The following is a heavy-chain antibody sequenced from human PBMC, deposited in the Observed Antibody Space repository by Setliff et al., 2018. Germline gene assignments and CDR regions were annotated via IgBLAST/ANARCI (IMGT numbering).Heavy chain of an antibody. Sequence: PGGSLRLSCAASGFTFSSYWMSWVRQAPGKGLEWVANIKQDGSEKYYVDSVKGRFTISRDNSKNTLYLQMNSLRAEDTAVYYCAKGEYSYGNNYYSYGMDVWGQGTTVTVSS. CDR3: AKGEYSYGNNYYSYGMDV. CDR1: GFTFSSYW. CDR2: IKQDGSEK. D-gene: IGHD5-18*01. J-gene: IGHJ6*02. V-gene: IGHV3-7*03.